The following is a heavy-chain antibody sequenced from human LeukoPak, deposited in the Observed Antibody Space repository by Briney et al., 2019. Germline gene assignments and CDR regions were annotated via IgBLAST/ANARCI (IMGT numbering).Heavy chain of an antibody. CDR3: AKVTDSSGYFPSDY. CDR2: IWYDGSNK. J-gene: IGHJ4*02. V-gene: IGHV3-33*06. CDR1: GFTFSSYV. D-gene: IGHD3-22*01. Sequence: PGGSLRLSCAASGFTFSSYVMHWVRQAPGKGLEWGAVIWYDGSNKYYADSVKGRSTISRDNSKNTLYLQMNSLRADDTAVYYCAKVTDSSGYFPSDYWGQGTLVTVSS.